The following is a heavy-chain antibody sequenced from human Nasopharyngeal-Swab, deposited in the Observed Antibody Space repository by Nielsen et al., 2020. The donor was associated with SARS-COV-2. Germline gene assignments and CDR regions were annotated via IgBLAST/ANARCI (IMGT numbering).Heavy chain of an antibody. Sequence: GESLKISCATSGFTFSTYWMTWVRQAPGKGLEWVANIKHDGSEKYYIDSVKGRFTISRDNAKSSLFLEMNSLRVEDTALYYCATDGYSFGYDKGYWGQGPLVIVSS. CDR1: GFTFSTYW. CDR2: IKHDGSEK. CDR3: ATDGYSFGYDKGY. D-gene: IGHD4-11*01. V-gene: IGHV3-7*01. J-gene: IGHJ4*02.